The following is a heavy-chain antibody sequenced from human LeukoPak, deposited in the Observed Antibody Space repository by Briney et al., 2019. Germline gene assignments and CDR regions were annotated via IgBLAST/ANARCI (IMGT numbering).Heavy chain of an antibody. CDR1: GGTFSSYA. Sequence: GASVKVSCKASGGTFSSYAISWVRQAPGQGLEWMGRIIPIFGTANYAQKFQGRVTITTDESTSTAYVEPSSLRSEDTAVYYCARAGSEVAKTPWYWFDPWGQGTLVTVSS. D-gene: IGHD1-26*01. V-gene: IGHV1-69*05. CDR2: IIPIFGTA. J-gene: IGHJ5*02. CDR3: ARAGSEVAKTPWYWFDP.